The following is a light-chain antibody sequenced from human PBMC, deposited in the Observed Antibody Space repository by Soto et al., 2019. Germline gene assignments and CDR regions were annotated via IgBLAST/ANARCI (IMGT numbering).Light chain of an antibody. CDR2: KAS. J-gene: IGKJ4*01. Sequence: DILMTQSPSSLSVSTGDRVTITCRASQTISSWLAWYQQKPGKAPKLLIYKASTLKSGVPSRFSGSGSGTDFTLTISSLKPEDFATYYCQQANSFPLTFGGGTKVDI. V-gene: IGKV1D-12*01. CDR1: QTISSW. CDR3: QQANSFPLT.